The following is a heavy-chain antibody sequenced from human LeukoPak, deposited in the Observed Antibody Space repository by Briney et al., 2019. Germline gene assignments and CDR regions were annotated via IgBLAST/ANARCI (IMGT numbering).Heavy chain of an antibody. D-gene: IGHD2-15*01. CDR1: GYTFTSYG. CDR2: ISAYNGNT. V-gene: IGHV1-18*01. CDR3: ARDLIGRVAARYFDY. Sequence: ASVKVSCKASGYTFTSYGISWVRQAPRQGLEWMGWISAYNGNTNYAQKLQGRVTMTTDTSTSTAYMELRSLRSDDTAVYYCARDLIGRVAARYFDYWGQGTLVTVSS. J-gene: IGHJ4*02.